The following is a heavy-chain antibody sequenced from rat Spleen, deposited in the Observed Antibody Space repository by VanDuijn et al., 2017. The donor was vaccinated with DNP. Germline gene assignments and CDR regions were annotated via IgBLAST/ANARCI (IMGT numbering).Heavy chain of an antibody. D-gene: IGHD1-2*01. CDR1: GFTFNNYW. V-gene: IGHV5-31*01. CDR2: ITSSGGGST. Sequence: EVQLVESGGDLVQPGRSLKLSCVASGFTFNNYWMTWIRQVPGKGLEWVSSITSSGGGSTYHPDSVKGRFTISRDNTRSSLYLQMYSLRSEDTATYYCTTESSSRSYLAYWGQGTLVTVSS. J-gene: IGHJ3*01. CDR3: TTESSSRSYLAY.